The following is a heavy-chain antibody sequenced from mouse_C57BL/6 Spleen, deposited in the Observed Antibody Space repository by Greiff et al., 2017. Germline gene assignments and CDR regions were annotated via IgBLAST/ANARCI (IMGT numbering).Heavy chain of an antibody. V-gene: IGHV1-39*01. Sequence: EVKLMESGPELVQPGASVKISCKASGYSFTDYNMNWVKQSNGKSLEWIGVINPNYGTTSSNQKFKGKATLTVDQSSSTAYMQLNSLTSEDSAVYYCARDWDVAWFAYWGQGTLVTVSA. J-gene: IGHJ3*01. CDR1: GYSFTDYN. CDR3: ARDWDVAWFAY. CDR2: INPNYGTT. D-gene: IGHD4-1*01.